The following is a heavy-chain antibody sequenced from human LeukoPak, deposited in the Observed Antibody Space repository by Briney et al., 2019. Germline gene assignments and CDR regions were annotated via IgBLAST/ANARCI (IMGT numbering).Heavy chain of an antibody. J-gene: IGHJ6*02. D-gene: IGHD1/OR15-1a*01. CDR3: ARNNDMDV. V-gene: IGHV3-7*03. Sequence: PSGTLSLTCAVSGGSISSANWWSWVRQPPGKGLEWVANMNKDGSQKYYVDSVKGRFTISRDTAKNSLYLQMNNLRVEDTALYYCARNNDMDVWGQGTTVIVSS. CDR1: GGSISSANW. CDR2: MNKDGSQK.